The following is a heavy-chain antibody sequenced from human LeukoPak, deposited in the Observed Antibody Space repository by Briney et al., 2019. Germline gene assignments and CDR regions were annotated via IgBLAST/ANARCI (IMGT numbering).Heavy chain of an antibody. CDR1: GFILSTYS. J-gene: IGHJ4*02. CDR3: ARIESGRYTY. CDR2: IGSGGDYI. Sequence: PGGSLTLSCEASGFILSTYSMNWLRQAQGKGLEWVSSIGSGGDYIYYADSVKGRFTISRDNAKNSLYLQMNSLRVEGTAVYYCARIESGRYTYWGQGTLVTVAS. D-gene: IGHD3-16*01. V-gene: IGHV3-21*06.